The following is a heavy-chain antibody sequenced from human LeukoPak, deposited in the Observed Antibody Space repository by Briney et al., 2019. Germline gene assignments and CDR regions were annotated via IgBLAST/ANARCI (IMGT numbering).Heavy chain of an antibody. J-gene: IGHJ4*02. CDR3: ARDMGRYSGYDYDY. V-gene: IGHV1-2*02. CDR1: GYTFTDYY. Sequence: ASVKVSCKTSGYTFTDYYLHWVRQAPGQGREWVGWIHPNTGATHHAQKFQGRLTMTRDTSISTVYMELTRLRSDDMAVYYCARDMGRYSGYDYDYWGQGTLVTASS. CDR2: IHPNTGAT. D-gene: IGHD5-12*01.